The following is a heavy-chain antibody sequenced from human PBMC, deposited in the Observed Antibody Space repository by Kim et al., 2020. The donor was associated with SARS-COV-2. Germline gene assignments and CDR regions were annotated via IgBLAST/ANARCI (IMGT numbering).Heavy chain of an antibody. D-gene: IGHD1-7*01. CDR2: INANGTNT. J-gene: IGHJ4*02. Sequence: GGSLRLSCTASEFTFSNYVMTWVRQAPGQGQEWVSAINANGTNTYYTDSVKGRFTISRDNSKSTLYLQMNSLRAEDTAIYYCARTRQSDYWGQGTLVTVSP. CDR1: EFTFSNYV. CDR3: ARTRQSDY. V-gene: IGHV3-23*01.